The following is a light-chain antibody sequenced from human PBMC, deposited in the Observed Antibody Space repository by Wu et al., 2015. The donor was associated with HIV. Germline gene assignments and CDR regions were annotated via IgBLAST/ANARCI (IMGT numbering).Light chain of an antibody. CDR3: QHRFNSALI. J-gene: IGKJ5*01. Sequence: EIVLTQSPGTLSLSPGERATLSCRASQSVSSSYLAWYQHKPGQAPRLLIYDASDRATGISARFSGSGSGTEFTLTISSLEPEDFASYYCQHRFNSALIFGQGTRLEI. CDR1: QSVSSSY. CDR2: DAS. V-gene: IGKV3-11*01.